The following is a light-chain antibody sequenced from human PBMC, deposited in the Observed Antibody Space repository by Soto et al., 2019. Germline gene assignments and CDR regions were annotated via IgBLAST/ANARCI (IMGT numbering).Light chain of an antibody. Sequence: EIVLTQSPGTLSLSPGERATLSCRASQSVTINYLAWYQQKPGHAPRLLVYGASTRATGIPDRFSGSGSGTDFTLTISRLEPEDFAVYYCQQYGSSPFTFGPGTKVDIK. CDR2: GAS. CDR1: QSVTINY. J-gene: IGKJ3*01. CDR3: QQYGSSPFT. V-gene: IGKV3-20*01.